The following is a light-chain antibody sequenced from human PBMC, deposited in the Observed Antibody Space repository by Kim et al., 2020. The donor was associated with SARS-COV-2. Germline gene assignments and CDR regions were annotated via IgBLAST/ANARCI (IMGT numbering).Light chain of an antibody. CDR1: QSVSTN. CDR2: GVS. CDR3: HQYNHWVSWT. Sequence: EIVMTQSPAPLSVSPGERATLSCRASQSVSTNLAWYQQKPGQAPRLLIYGVSTRATGVPARFSGSGSGTEFTLTISSLQSEDFAVYYCHQYNHWVSWTFGQGTKVDIK. J-gene: IGKJ1*01. V-gene: IGKV3-15*01.